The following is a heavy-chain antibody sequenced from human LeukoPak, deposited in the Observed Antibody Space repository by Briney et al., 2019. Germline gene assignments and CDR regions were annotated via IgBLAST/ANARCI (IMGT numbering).Heavy chain of an antibody. D-gene: IGHD1-26*01. J-gene: IGHJ4*02. CDR2: IYTSGST. V-gene: IGHV4-4*07. CDR1: GGSISSYY. CDR3: ARGGPYSGSYYPFDH. Sequence: PSETLSLTCSVSGGSISSYYWSWIRQPAGKGLEWIGRIYTSGSTNYNPSLKSRVTMSVDTSKNQFSLKLSSVTAADTALYYCARGGPYSGSYYPFDHWGQGILVTVSS.